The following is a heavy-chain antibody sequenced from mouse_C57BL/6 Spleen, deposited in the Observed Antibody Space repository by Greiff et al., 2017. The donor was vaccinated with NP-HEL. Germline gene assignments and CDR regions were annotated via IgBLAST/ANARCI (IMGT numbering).Heavy chain of an antibody. J-gene: IGHJ2*01. CDR1: GYSFTSYY. D-gene: IGHD1-1*01. Sequence: VQLQQSGPELVKPGASVKISCKASGYSFTSYYIHWVKQRPGQGLEWIGWIYPGCGNTKYNEKFKGKATLTADISSSTAYMQLSSLTSEDSAVYYCARGNYYYGSSSFDYWGQGTTLTVSS. CDR3: ARGNYYYGSSSFDY. V-gene: IGHV1-66*01. CDR2: IYPGCGNT.